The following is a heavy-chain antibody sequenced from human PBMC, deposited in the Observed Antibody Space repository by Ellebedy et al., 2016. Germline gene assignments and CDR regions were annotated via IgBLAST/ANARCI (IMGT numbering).Heavy chain of an antibody. CDR2: ISSDGSKE. Sequence: GGSLRLSCAASGFTFSNFWMSWVRQAPGKGLEWVAVISSDGSKEFYADSVRGRFTVSRDDSKNTVYLQMNRLRLEDTAMYYCVKEGEGYWGQGTLVTVSS. CDR1: GFTFSNFW. CDR3: VKEGEGY. J-gene: IGHJ4*02. V-gene: IGHV3-30*18. D-gene: IGHD1-26*01.